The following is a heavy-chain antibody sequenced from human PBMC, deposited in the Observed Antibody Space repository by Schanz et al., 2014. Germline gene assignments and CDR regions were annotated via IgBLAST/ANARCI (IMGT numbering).Heavy chain of an antibody. CDR3: ARVVLGGDAFDI. CDR2: IYNSGKT. V-gene: IGHV4-4*07. J-gene: IGHJ3*02. D-gene: IGHD3-10*01. Sequence: QVQLQESGPALVKPSETLSLTCTVSGGSISSEYWSWIRQPAGKGLEWIGRIYNSGKTNYNPSHDSRVSMSGETSKKQLSLKLRSVSAADTAVYYCARVVLGGDAFDIWGQGTMVTVSS. CDR1: GGSISSEY.